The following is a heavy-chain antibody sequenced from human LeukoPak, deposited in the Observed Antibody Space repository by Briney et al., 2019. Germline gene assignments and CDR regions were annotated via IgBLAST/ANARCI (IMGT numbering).Heavy chain of an antibody. Sequence: GGSLRLSCAASGFTFSSYWMSWVRQAPGKGLEWVANIKQDGSEKYYVDSVKGRFTISRDNAKNSLYLQMNSLRAEDTAVYYCARARCEWGYCRYYFDYWGQGTLVTVSS. V-gene: IGHV3-7*01. CDR2: IKQDGSEK. J-gene: IGHJ4*02. CDR1: GFTFSSYW. D-gene: IGHD2-15*01. CDR3: ARARCEWGYCRYYFDY.